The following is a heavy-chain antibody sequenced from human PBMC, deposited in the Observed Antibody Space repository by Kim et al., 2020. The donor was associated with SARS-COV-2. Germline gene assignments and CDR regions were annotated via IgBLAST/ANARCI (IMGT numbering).Heavy chain of an antibody. J-gene: IGHJ6*01. D-gene: IGHD6-19*01. CDR3: ARVDSSGWDDLKKHYY. CDR2: ISGGGGNK. CDR1: GFTFSDYA. V-gene: IGHV3-11*01. Sequence: GGSLRLSCAASGFTFSDYAMTWIRQAPGKGLESVAYISGGGGNKYYADSVKGRFTISRDNAENSLNLQINSLRAEDTAVYYCARVDSSGWDDLKKHYY.